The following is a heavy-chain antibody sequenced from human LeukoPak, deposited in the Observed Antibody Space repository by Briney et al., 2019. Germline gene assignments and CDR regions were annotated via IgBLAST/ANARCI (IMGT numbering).Heavy chain of an antibody. CDR3: ATGAGSSWYFYY. Sequence: GGSLRLSCAASGFTFSSYAMSWVRQAPGKGLEWVSGISGSGNTTYYADSVKGRFTISRDNSKNTLYLQMNSLRANDTAVYYCATGAGSSWYFYYWGQGIPVSVSS. V-gene: IGHV3-23*01. CDR1: GFTFSSYA. CDR2: ISGSGNTT. D-gene: IGHD6-13*01. J-gene: IGHJ4*02.